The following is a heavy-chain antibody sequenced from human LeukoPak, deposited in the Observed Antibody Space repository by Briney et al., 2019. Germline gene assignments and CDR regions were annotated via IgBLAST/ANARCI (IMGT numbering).Heavy chain of an antibody. Sequence: GGSLRLSCAASGFTFSSYAMHWVRQAPGKGLEWVAVISYDGSNKYYADSVKGRFTISRDNSKNTLYLQMNSLRAEDTAVYYCARPNPVDTAMVGWGQGTLVTVSS. CDR3: ARPNPVDTAMVG. V-gene: IGHV3-30-3*01. J-gene: IGHJ4*02. D-gene: IGHD5-18*01. CDR1: GFTFSSYA. CDR2: ISYDGSNK.